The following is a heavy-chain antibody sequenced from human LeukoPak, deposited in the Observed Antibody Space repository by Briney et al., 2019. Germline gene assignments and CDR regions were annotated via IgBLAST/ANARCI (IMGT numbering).Heavy chain of an antibody. CDR3: ARDKIVGPTTLDY. D-gene: IGHD1-26*01. CDR1: GFPFSGYW. J-gene: IGHJ4*02. V-gene: IGHV3-7*01. CDR2: IKQDGYEK. Sequence: GSLSLSCAASGFPFSGYWMSWVRQTPEKGLEWVANIKQDGYEKYYVDSVKGRFTISRDNAKNSLYLQMNSLRADDTAIYYCARDKIVGPTTLDYWGQGTLVTVSS.